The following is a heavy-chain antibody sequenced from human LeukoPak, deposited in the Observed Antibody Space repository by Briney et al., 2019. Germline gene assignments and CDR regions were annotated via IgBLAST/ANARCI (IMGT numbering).Heavy chain of an antibody. D-gene: IGHD1-20*01. CDR1: GGSITSGRYY. J-gene: IGHJ5*02. Sequence: SETLSLTCTLSGGSITSGRYYWTWIRQHPQRGLEWIGYVSYSGSTNYNSSLKSRLTISADTSKNQFYLRLTSVTAADRAVYYCARDPRGDITGTTFDRWGQGTLVTVSS. CDR2: VSYSGST. V-gene: IGHV4-31*03. CDR3: ARDPRGDITGTTFDR.